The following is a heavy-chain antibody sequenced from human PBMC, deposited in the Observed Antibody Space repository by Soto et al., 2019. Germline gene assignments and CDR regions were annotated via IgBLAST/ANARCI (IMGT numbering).Heavy chain of an antibody. V-gene: IGHV2-5*02. J-gene: IGHJ6*02. Sequence: QITLKESGPTLVKPTQTLTLTCTISGFSLSTGGVGVGWIRQPPGKALEWLALIYWDYDKRYSPSLKSRLTITNDTSQNQVVLNMIIMDPVDTATYYCVHSRCGGDCLQAYSSHYYYGMDVWGQGTTVTVSS. CDR2: IYWDYDK. CDR3: VHSRCGGDCLQAYSSHYYYGMDV. CDR1: GFSLSTGGVG. D-gene: IGHD2-21*02.